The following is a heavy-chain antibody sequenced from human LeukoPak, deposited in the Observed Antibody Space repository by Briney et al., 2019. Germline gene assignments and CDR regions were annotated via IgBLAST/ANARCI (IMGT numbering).Heavy chain of an antibody. CDR3: AKAGIGVVGYFDY. CDR2: IRGSGGGT. V-gene: IGHV3-23*01. CDR1: GFTFSSYA. D-gene: IGHD6-19*01. Sequence: PGGSLRLSCAASGFTFSSYAMSWVRQAPGKGLEWVSAIRGSGGGTYYADSVKGRITISRDNSKTTLYLQMNSLRDEDTALYYCAKAGIGVVGYFDYWGQGTLVTASS. J-gene: IGHJ4*02.